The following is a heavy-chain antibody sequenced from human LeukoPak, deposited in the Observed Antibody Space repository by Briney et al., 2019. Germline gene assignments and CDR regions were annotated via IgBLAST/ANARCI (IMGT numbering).Heavy chain of an antibody. Sequence: ASVKDSWKASGYTFTSYDINWVRQATGQWLQSTGWKNPNRGHTGYAQKFQGRVTMTTDTSTSTAYMELRSLRSDDTAVYYCAFFFHAEDGIRYFDWSPHGAYYYGMDVWGQGTTVTVSS. V-gene: IGHV1-8*01. CDR3: AFFFHAEDGIRYFDWSPHGAYYYGMDV. CDR1: GYTFTSYD. CDR2: KNPNRGHT. J-gene: IGHJ6*02. D-gene: IGHD3-9*01.